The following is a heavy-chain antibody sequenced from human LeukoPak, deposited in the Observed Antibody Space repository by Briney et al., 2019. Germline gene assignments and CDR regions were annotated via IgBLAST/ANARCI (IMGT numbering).Heavy chain of an antibody. J-gene: IGHJ4*02. CDR3: AGAGSHWHYVY. D-gene: IGHD3-10*01. CDR2: IKQDGSER. V-gene: IGHV3-7*01. CDR1: GFTFSGFS. Sequence: PGGSLRLSCAASGFTFSGFSMSWVRQSPTKGLEWVANIKQDGSERYYVDSVKGRFTISRDNAKNSLSLQMNNLRVEDTAVYYCAGAGSHWHYVYWGQGTVVTV.